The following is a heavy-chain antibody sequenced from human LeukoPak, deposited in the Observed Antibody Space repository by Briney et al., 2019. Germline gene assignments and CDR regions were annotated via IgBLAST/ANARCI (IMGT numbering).Heavy chain of an antibody. CDR1: GRTFSSYT. CDR2: IIPILGIA. CDR3: ARRMASGGGDRHGYWYFDL. D-gene: IGHD2-21*02. J-gene: IGHJ2*01. V-gene: IGHV1-69*02. Sequence: GASVKVSCKASGRTFSSYTISWVRQHPGQGLEWMGRIIPILGIANYAQKFQGRVTITADKSTSTAYMELSSLRSEDTAVYYCARRMASGGGDRHGYWYFDLWGRGTLVTVSS.